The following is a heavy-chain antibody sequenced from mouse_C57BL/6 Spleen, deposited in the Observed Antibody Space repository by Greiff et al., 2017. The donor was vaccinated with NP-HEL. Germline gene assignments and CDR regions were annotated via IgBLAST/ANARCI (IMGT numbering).Heavy chain of an antibody. CDR1: GYAFSSSW. Sequence: QVQLKQSGPELVKPGASVKISCKASGYAFSSSWMNWVKQRPGKGLEWIGRIYPGDGDTNYNGKFKGKATLTADKSSSTAYMQLSSLTSEDSAVYFCARWGGNYEGNYWGQGTTLTVSS. V-gene: IGHV1-82*01. CDR3: ARWGGNYEGNY. D-gene: IGHD2-1*01. CDR2: IYPGDGDT. J-gene: IGHJ2*01.